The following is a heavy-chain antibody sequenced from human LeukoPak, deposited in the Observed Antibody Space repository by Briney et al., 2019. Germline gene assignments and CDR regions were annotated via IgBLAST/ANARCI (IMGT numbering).Heavy chain of an antibody. CDR2: IRSKAYGGTT. V-gene: IGHV3-49*04. CDR1: GFTFGDYA. D-gene: IGHD5-18*01. J-gene: IGHJ6*03. CDR3: TRVDTAMVTYYYYYMDV. Sequence: GGSLRLSCTASGFTFGDYAMSWVRQAPGKGLEWVGFIRSKAYGGTTEYAASVKGRFTISRDDSKSIAYLQMNSLKTEDTAVYYCTRVDTAMVTYYYYYMDVWGKGTTVTVSS.